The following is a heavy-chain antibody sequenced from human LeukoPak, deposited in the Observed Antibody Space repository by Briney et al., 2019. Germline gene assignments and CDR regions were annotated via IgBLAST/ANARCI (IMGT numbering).Heavy chain of an antibody. V-gene: IGHV3-48*03. CDR2: ISDSGSAI. CDR3: ARKKTRGLDY. CDR1: GFTFRTYA. Sequence: GGSLRLSCAVSGFTFRTYAMSWVRQAPGKGLEWVSYISDSGSAIYYADSVKGRLTISRDNAKNSLYLQMNSQRVEDTAIYYCARKKTRGLDYWGQGTLVTVSS. D-gene: IGHD3-10*01. J-gene: IGHJ4*02.